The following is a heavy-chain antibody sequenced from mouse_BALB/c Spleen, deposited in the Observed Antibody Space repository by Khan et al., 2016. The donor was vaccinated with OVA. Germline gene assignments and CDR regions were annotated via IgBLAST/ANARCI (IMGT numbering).Heavy chain of an antibody. CDR3: ARDYGSLYWFFDV. CDR2: IYYSGTV. CDR1: GISITSGNYR. D-gene: IGHD1-1*01. J-gene: IGHJ1*01. V-gene: IGHV3-5*02. Sequence: EVQLQQSGPGLVKPSQTVSLTCTVTGISITSGNYRWSWIRQFPGNKLEWIGNIYYSGTVTYNPSLTSRTTITREHSKNQFFLEMNSLTAEDTATYYCARDYGSLYWFFDVWGAGTTVTVSS.